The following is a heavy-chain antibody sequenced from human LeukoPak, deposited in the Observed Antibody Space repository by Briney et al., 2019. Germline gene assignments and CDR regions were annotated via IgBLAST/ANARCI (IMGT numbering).Heavy chain of an antibody. Sequence: PGGSLRLSCAASGFTFSSYAMSWVRQAPGKGLEWVSAISGSGGSTYYADSVKGRFTISRDNSKNTPYLQMNSLRAEDTAVYYCAKDLEMVAPLPFSYYYYMDVWGKGTTVTVSS. V-gene: IGHV3-23*01. CDR1: GFTFSSYA. J-gene: IGHJ6*03. D-gene: IGHD2-15*01. CDR2: ISGSGGST. CDR3: AKDLEMVAPLPFSYYYYMDV.